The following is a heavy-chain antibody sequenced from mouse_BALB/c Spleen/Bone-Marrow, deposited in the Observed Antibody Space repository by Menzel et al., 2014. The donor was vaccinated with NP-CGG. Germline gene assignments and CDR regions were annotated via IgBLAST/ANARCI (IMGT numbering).Heavy chain of an antibody. V-gene: IGHV5-6*01. J-gene: IGHJ3*01. D-gene: IGHD2-4*01. CDR1: GFTFSSYG. Sequence: EVQRVESGGDLVKPGGSLKLSCAASGFTFSSYGMSWVRQTPDKRLEWVATISSGGSYTYYPDSVNGRFTISRDNAKNTLYLQMSSLKSEDAAMYYCARQDYDWFAYWGQGTLVTVSA. CDR2: ISSGGSYT. CDR3: ARQDYDWFAY.